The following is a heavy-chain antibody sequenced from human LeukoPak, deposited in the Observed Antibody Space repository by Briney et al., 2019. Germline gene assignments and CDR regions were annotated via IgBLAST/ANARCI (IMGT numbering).Heavy chain of an antibody. CDR1: GGSISSSSYY. J-gene: IGHJ5*02. D-gene: IGHD2-15*01. Sequence: SETLSLTCTVSGGSISSSSYYWGWIRQPPGKGLEWIGSIYYSGSTYYNPSLKSRVTISVDTPKNQFSLKLSSVTAADTAVYYCARRPGRYCSGGSCYSLWFDPWGQGTLVTVSS. V-gene: IGHV4-39*07. CDR2: IYYSGST. CDR3: ARRPGRYCSGGSCYSLWFDP.